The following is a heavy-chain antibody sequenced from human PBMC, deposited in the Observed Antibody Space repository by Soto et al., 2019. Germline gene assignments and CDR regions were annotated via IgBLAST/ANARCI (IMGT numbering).Heavy chain of an antibody. D-gene: IGHD3-3*01. CDR2: INAGNGNT. V-gene: IGHV1-3*01. J-gene: IGHJ5*02. CDR3: ARSYDFWSGYSNWFDP. Sequence: ASVKVSCKASGYTYTSYAMHWVRQAPGQRLEWMGWINAGNGNTKYSQKFQGRVTITRDTSASTAYMELSSLRSEDTAVYYCARSYDFWSGYSNWFDPWGQGTLVTVSS. CDR1: GYTYTSYA.